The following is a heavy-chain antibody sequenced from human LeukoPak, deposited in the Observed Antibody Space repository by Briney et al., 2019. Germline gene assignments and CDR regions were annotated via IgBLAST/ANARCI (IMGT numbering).Heavy chain of an antibody. Sequence: GGSLRLSCAASGFTLNTFSMSWVRQAPGKGMEWVSSISSSSSYIYYADSVKGRFTISRDSAKNSLYLQMNSLRAEDTAVYYCARGGTWGQGTLVTVSS. D-gene: IGHD1-1*01. J-gene: IGHJ4*02. CDR2: ISSSSSYI. CDR1: GFTLNTFS. V-gene: IGHV3-21*01. CDR3: ARGGT.